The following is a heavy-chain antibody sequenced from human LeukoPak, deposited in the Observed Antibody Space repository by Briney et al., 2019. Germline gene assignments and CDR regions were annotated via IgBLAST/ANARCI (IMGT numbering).Heavy chain of an antibody. V-gene: IGHV4-39*07. CDR3: ARDYYTRGWLPSSAFDI. J-gene: IGHJ3*02. CDR2: IYYSGST. CDR1: GGSISSSSYY. D-gene: IGHD5-24*01. Sequence: SETLSLTCTVSGGSISSSSYYWGWIRQPPGKGLEWIGSIYYSGSTNYNPSLKSRVTISVDTSKNQFSLKLSSVTAADTAVYYCARDYYTRGWLPSSAFDIWGQGTMVTVSS.